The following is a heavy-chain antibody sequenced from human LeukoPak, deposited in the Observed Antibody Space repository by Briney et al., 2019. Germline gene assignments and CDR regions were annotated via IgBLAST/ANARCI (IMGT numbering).Heavy chain of an antibody. V-gene: IGHV3-30*18. CDR1: GFTFSSYG. CDR3: PKQSLGYCSSTSCRNYFDY. J-gene: IGHJ4*02. D-gene: IGHD2-2*01. Sequence: GGSLRFSCAASGFTFSSYGMHWVRQAPGKGLEGVAVISYDGSNKYYADSVKGRFTISRDNSKNTLYLQMNSLRAEDTAVYYCPKQSLGYCSSTSCRNYFDYRGQGTLVTVSS. CDR2: ISYDGSNK.